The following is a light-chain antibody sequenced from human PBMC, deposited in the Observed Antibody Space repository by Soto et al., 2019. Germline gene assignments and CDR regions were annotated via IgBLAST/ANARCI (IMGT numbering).Light chain of an antibody. CDR2: AAS. J-gene: IGKJ5*01. Sequence: DIQMTQSPSSLSASVGYRVTITCRSSQSIISYLNWYQQKPGKAPKLLIYAASSLQSGVPSRFSGSGSGTDFTLTISSLQPEDFATYYCQQSYSTPTITFGQGTRLEIK. V-gene: IGKV1-39*01. CDR1: QSIISY. CDR3: QQSYSTPTIT.